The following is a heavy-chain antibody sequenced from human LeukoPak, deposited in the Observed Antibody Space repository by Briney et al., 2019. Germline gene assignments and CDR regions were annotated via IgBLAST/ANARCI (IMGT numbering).Heavy chain of an antibody. CDR2: IIPIFGTA. CDR3: ANDLGWIQLNLG. D-gene: IGHD5-18*01. CDR1: GGTFSSYA. J-gene: IGHJ4*02. V-gene: IGHV1-69*06. Sequence: ASVKVSCKASGGTFSSYAIGWVRQVTGQGLEWVGGIIPIFGTANYAQKFQGRVTITADISTSTAYMELSSLRSEDTAVYYCANDLGWIQLNLGRGQGTLVTVSS.